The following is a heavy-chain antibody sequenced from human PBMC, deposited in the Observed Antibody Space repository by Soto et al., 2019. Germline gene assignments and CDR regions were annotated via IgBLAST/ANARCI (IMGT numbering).Heavy chain of an antibody. J-gene: IGHJ4*02. CDR1: GFSLSTSGVG. V-gene: IGHV2-5*02. CDR2: IYWDDDK. Sequence: QITLKESGPTLVKPTQPLTLTCTFSGFSLSTSGVGVGWIRQPPGKALEWLALIYWDDDKRYSPFLKSRPTLTKDTAKNQVVLTMTNMGPVDTATYYCAHRRWDTAMVGYWGPGTLVTVSS. CDR3: AHRRWDTAMVGY. D-gene: IGHD5-18*01.